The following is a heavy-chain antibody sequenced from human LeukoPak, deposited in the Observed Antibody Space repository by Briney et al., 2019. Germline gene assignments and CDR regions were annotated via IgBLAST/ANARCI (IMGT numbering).Heavy chain of an antibody. CDR3: ARHNSPYYYDSSGTNQFDY. Sequence: PSETRSLTCTVSGGSISSSSYYWGWIRQPPGKGLEWIGSIYYSGSTYYNPSLKSRVTISVDTSKNQFSLKLSSVTAADTAVYYCARHNSPYYYDSSGTNQFDYWGQGTLVTVSS. J-gene: IGHJ4*02. CDR1: GGSISSSSYY. CDR2: IYYSGST. V-gene: IGHV4-39*01. D-gene: IGHD3-22*01.